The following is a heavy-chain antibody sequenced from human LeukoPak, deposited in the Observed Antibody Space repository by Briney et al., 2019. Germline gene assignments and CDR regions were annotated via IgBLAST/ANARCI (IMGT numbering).Heavy chain of an antibody. CDR3: ARVGGHCTSTSCPPPDY. Sequence: GGSLRLSCAASGFTFSSYSMDWVRQAPGKGLEWVSFIDSSSRYIYQADSVKGRFTISRDNAKSSVFLQMNSLRAEDTAVYYCARVGGHCTSTSCPPPDYWGQGTLVTVSS. CDR2: IDSSSRYI. CDR1: GFTFSSYS. V-gene: IGHV3-21*01. D-gene: IGHD2-2*01. J-gene: IGHJ4*02.